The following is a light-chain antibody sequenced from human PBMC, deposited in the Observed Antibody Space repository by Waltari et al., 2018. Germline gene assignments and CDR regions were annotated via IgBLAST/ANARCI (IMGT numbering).Light chain of an antibody. J-gene: IGLJ3*02. CDR2: VEGSGTY. V-gene: IGLV4-60*03. CDR1: TGHSSYI. Sequence: QPVLTQSSSASASLGSSVKLTCTLSTGHSSYIIARRPQQPGKAPRYLMKVEGSGTYNKGTGVSDRFSGSSSGADRYLTISNLQSEDEADYYCETWDSRTLGVFGGGTKLTVL. CDR3: ETWDSRTLGV.